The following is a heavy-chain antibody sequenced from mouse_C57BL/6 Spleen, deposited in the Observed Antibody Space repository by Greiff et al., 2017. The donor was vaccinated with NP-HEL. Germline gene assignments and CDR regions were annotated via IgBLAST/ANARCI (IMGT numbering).Heavy chain of an antibody. CDR1: GYTFTSYW. CDR2: IDPSDSYT. V-gene: IGHV1-69*01. J-gene: IGHJ2*01. Sequence: QVQLQQPGAELVMPGASVKLSCKASGYTFTSYWMHWVKQRPGQGLEWIGEIDPSDSYTNYNQKFKGKSTLTVDKSSSTAYMQLSSLTSEDSAVYYCARGGKYYFDYWGQGTTLTVSS. CDR3: ARGGKYYFDY. D-gene: IGHD1-1*02.